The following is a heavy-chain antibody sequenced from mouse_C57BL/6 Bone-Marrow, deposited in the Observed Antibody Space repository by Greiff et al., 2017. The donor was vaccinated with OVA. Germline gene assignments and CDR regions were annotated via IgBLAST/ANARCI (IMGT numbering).Heavy chain of an antibody. J-gene: IGHJ1*03. V-gene: IGHV2-5*01. CDR1: GFSFTSYG. CDR3: TMITTGPHWYFDV. D-gene: IGHD2-4*01. Sequence: VKLQESGPGLVQPSQSLSITCTVSGFSFTSYGVHWVRQSPGKGLEWLGVIWRGGSTDYNAAFMSRLSITKDNSKSQVFFKMNSLQADDTAIYYCTMITTGPHWYFDVWGTGTTVTVSS. CDR2: IWRGGST.